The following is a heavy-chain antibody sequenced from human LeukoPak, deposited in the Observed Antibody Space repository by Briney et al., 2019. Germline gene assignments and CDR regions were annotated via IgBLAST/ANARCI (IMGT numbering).Heavy chain of an antibody. Sequence: ASVKVSCKASGYTCTSYDINWVRQATGQGLEWMGWMNPNSGNTGYAQKFQDRVTMTRNTSISTAYMELSGLRSEDTAMYYCARKTLYGSGKSWFDPWGQGTLVTVSS. D-gene: IGHD3-10*01. CDR3: ARKTLYGSGKSWFDP. J-gene: IGHJ5*02. CDR2: MNPNSGNT. CDR1: GYTCTSYD. V-gene: IGHV1-8*01.